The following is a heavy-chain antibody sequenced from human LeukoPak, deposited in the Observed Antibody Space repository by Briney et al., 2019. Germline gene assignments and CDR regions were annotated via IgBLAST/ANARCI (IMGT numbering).Heavy chain of an antibody. D-gene: IGHD4-23*01. Sequence: ASVKASCKASGYTFTDQYMHWVRQAPGQGLEWMGWINPNSGGTNSAQNFQGRVTMTRDTSISTAYMELSRLTSDDTAVYYCARDRWELTYWGQGTLVTVSS. CDR1: GYTFTDQY. J-gene: IGHJ4*02. CDR2: INPNSGGT. V-gene: IGHV1-2*02. CDR3: ARDRWELTY.